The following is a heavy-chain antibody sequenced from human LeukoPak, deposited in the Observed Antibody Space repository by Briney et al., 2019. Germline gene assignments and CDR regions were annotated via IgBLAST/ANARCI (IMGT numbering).Heavy chain of an antibody. V-gene: IGHV4-4*07. J-gene: IGHJ6*01. CDR1: HGPTYRYL. Sequence: SGTLSHTRTVSHGPTYRYLPTSLPHCPGKGVEWSGRMQSTENTNYNPSLRSRVSMSIDTPKKQFSLNLTSVTGAHRAVYYCARGQYGFYYY. CDR3: ARGQYGFYYY. D-gene: IGHD2-2*03. CDR2: MQSTENT.